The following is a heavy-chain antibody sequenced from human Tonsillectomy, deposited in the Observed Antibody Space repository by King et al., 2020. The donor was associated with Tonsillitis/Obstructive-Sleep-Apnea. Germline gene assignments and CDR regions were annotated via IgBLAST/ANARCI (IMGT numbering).Heavy chain of an antibody. CDR3: ARLRSGYDAFDI. V-gene: IGHV4-39*01. D-gene: IGHD2-2*03. CDR1: GGSISSSSYY. J-gene: IGHJ3*02. CDR2: IYYSGST. Sequence: LQLQESGPGLVKRSETLSLTCTVSGGSISSSSYYWGWIRQPPGKGLEWIGSIYYSGSTYYNPSLKSRVTISVDTSKNQFSLKLSSVTAADTAVYYCARLRSGYDAFDIWGQGTMVTVSS.